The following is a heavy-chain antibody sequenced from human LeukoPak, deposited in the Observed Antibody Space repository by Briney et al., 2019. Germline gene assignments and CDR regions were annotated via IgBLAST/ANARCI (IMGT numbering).Heavy chain of an antibody. Sequence: PTGGSLRLSCAASGFTFSSYGMHWVRQAPGKGLDWVTFISYDGSKEHYADSVKGRFTISRDNSKNTLYLQMNSLRAEDTAVYYCARPGPDAFDIWGQGTMVTVSS. CDR3: ARPGPDAFDI. CDR1: GFTFSSYG. J-gene: IGHJ3*02. V-gene: IGHV3-30*12. CDR2: ISYDGSKE.